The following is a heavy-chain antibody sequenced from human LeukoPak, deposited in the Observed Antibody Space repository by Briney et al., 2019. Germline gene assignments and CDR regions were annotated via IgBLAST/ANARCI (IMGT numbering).Heavy chain of an antibody. D-gene: IGHD3-16*02. CDR1: GGSFSGYY. V-gene: IGHV4-34*01. J-gene: IGHJ4*02. CDR2: INHSGST. Sequence: SETLSLTXAVYGGSFSGYYWSWIRQPPGKGLEWIGEINHSGSTNYNPSLKSRVTISVDTSKNQFSLKLSSVTAADTAVYYCARTDYDYVWGSYRRYFDYWGQGTLVTVSS. CDR3: ARTDYDYVWGSYRRYFDY.